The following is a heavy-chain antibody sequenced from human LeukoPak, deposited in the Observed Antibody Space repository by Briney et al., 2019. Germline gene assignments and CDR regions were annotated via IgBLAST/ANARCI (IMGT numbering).Heavy chain of an antibody. CDR3: ARPLIGYSSGWYVDDY. Sequence: GESLKISCKGSGYSFTSYWIGWVRQMPGRGLEWMGIIYPGDSDTRYSPSFQGQVTISADKSISTAYLQWSSLKASDTAMYYCARPLIGYSSGWYVDDYWGQGTLVTVSS. D-gene: IGHD6-19*01. CDR1: GYSFTSYW. J-gene: IGHJ4*02. CDR2: IYPGDSDT. V-gene: IGHV5-51*01.